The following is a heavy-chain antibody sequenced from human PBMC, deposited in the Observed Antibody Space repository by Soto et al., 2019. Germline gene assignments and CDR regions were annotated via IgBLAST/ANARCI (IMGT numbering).Heavy chain of an antibody. CDR2: ISAYNGNT. V-gene: IGHV1-18*01. CDR3: ARKGPPPLCSGGSCYSRGYYYMDV. D-gene: IGHD2-15*01. CDR1: DYTFTSYG. J-gene: IGHJ6*03. Sequence: ASVKVSCKASDYTFTSYGISWVRQAPGQGLEWMGWISAYNGNTNYAQKLQGRVTMTTDTSTSTAYMELRSLRSDDTAVYYCARKGPPPLCSGGSCYSRGYYYMDVWGKGTTVTVSS.